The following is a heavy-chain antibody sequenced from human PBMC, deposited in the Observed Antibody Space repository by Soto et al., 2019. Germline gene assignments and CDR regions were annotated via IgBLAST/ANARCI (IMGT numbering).Heavy chain of an antibody. Sequence: QITLKESVPTLVKPTQTLTLTCTFSGFSLSTTGVGVGWIRQPPGKALEWLALIYWDDDKRYNPSLKSRLTITKDTSKNQVVLTMTNMDPVDTATYYCVQSRCGGDCLQSYSSHSYYGLDVWGQGTTVTVSS. J-gene: IGHJ6*02. V-gene: IGHV2-5*02. D-gene: IGHD2-21*01. CDR2: IYWDDDK. CDR1: GFSLSTTGVG. CDR3: VQSRCGGDCLQSYSSHSYYGLDV.